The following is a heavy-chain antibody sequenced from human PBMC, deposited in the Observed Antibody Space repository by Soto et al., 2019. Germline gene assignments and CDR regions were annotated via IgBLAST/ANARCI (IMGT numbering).Heavy chain of an antibody. CDR2: INAGSGDT. CDR3: TPTGFDP. Sequence: ASVKVSCKASGYTFTNYAMHWVRQAPGQRLEWMGWINAGSGDTKYSQRFQGRVTITRDTSASTAYMELSSLRSEDTAVYYCTPTGFDPWGQGTLVTVSS. CDR1: GYTFTNYA. J-gene: IGHJ5*02. V-gene: IGHV1-3*01.